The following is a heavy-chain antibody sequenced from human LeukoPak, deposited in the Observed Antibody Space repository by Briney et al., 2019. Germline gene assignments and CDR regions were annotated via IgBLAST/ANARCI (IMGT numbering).Heavy chain of an antibody. J-gene: IGHJ4*02. V-gene: IGHV3-30*02. D-gene: IGHD2/OR15-2a*01. Sequence: GGSLRLSCMASGFAFTSYGMHCVRQASGKGLEWVGFIKSDGSKTFYVEAVKGRFTSSRDNSKNTVFLQMNSLRGNDTATYYCAKDFLAAIDSWGQGTLVTVSS. CDR1: GFAFTSYG. CDR2: IKSDGSKT. CDR3: AKDFLAAIDS.